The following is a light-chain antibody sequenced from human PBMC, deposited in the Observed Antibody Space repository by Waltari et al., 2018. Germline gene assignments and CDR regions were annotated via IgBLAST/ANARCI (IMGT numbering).Light chain of an antibody. J-gene: IGKJ1*01. CDR1: QNILYSYNKKNC. CDR3: QQYFDTPPT. CDR2: LAS. Sequence: DIVMTQSPDSLAVSLGERATINCRSSQNILYSYNKKNCLAWYQQKPGQSPKLLMYLASVREAGVLDRFSGSGSGTDFTLTISSLRAEDVAVYYCQQYFDTPPTFGQGTKVEIK. V-gene: IGKV4-1*01.